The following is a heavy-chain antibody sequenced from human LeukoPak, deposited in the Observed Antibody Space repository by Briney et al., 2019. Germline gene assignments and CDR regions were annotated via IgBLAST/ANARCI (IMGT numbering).Heavy chain of an antibody. Sequence: GGSLRLSCAASGFTFSSYWMSWVRQAPGKGLEWVANIKEDGSEKYYVDSVKGRLTISRDTAKSSLYLQMNSLRAEDTAVYYCARLRAGDYFDYWGQGTMVTVSS. J-gene: IGHJ4*02. CDR1: GFTFSSYW. CDR2: IKEDGSEK. CDR3: ARLRAGDYFDY. D-gene: IGHD6-19*01. V-gene: IGHV3-7*04.